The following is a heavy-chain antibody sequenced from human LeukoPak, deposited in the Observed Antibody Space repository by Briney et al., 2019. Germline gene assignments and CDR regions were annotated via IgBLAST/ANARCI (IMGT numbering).Heavy chain of an antibody. CDR3: ARGPRPLFRQKNWFDP. Sequence: SETLSLTCAVYGGSFSGYYWSWIRQPPGKGLEWIGEINHSGSTNYNPSLKSRVTMSVDTSKNQFSLKLSSVTAVDTAVYYCARGPRPLFRQKNWFDPWGQGTLVTVSS. CDR1: GGSFSGYY. D-gene: IGHD3-10*02. CDR2: INHSGST. V-gene: IGHV4-34*01. J-gene: IGHJ5*02.